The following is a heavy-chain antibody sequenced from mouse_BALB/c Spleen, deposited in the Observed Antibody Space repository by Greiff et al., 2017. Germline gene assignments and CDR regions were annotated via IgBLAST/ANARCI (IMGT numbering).Heavy chain of an antibody. Sequence: EVQLQESGGGLVQPGGSLRLSCATSGFTFTDYYMSWVRQPPGKALEWLGFIRNKANGYTTEYSASVKGRFTISRDNSQSILYLQMNTLRAEDSATYYCARDKGNYEARFAYWGQGTLVTVSA. CDR2: IRNKANGYTT. J-gene: IGHJ3*01. CDR1: GFTFTDYY. V-gene: IGHV7-3*02. CDR3: ARDKGNYEARFAY. D-gene: IGHD2-1*01.